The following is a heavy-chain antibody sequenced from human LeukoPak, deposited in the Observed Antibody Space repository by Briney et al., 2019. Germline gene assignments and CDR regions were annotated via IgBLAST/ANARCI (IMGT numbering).Heavy chain of an antibody. V-gene: IGHV3-21*01. D-gene: IGHD5-18*01. CDR1: GFTFSSYS. Sequence: PGGSLRLSCAASGFTFSSYSMNWVRQAPGKGLEWVSSISSSYIYYADSVKGRFTISRDNAKNSLYLQMNSLRAEDTAVYYCARDWSGSYGLIWGQGTLVTVSS. CDR2: ISSSYI. J-gene: IGHJ4*02. CDR3: ARDWSGSYGLI.